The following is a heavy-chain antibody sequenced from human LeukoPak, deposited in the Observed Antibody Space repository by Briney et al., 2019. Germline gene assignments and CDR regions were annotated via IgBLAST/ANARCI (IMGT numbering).Heavy chain of an antibody. CDR2: MNPNSGNT. J-gene: IGHJ4*02. CDR3: ARVAELLWFGERSADFDY. D-gene: IGHD3-10*01. CDR1: GYTFTSYD. Sequence: GASVKVSCKASGYTFTSYDINWVRQAAGQGLEWMGWMNPNSGNTGYAQKFQGRVTMTRNTSISTAYMELSSLRSEDTAVYYCARVAELLWFGERSADFDYWGQGTLVTVSS. V-gene: IGHV1-8*01.